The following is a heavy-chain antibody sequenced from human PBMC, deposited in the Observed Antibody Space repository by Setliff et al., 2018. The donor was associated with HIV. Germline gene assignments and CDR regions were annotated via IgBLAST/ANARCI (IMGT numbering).Heavy chain of an antibody. J-gene: IGHJ6*02. CDR1: GGTFSSYS. CDR3: ARGSGGYCSGGSCYFGFGLAL. D-gene: IGHD2-15*01. Sequence: ASVKVSCKASGGTFSSYSITWVRQAPGQGLEWMGGIIPIFNTANYAQKFQGRVTITADESTSTAYMELSSLGSEDTAVYYCARGSGGYCSGGSCYFGFGLALWGQGTTV. V-gene: IGHV1-69*13. CDR2: IIPIFNTA.